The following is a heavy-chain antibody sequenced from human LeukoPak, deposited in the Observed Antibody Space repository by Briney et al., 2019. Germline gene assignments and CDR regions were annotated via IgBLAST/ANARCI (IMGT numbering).Heavy chain of an antibody. V-gene: IGHV1-46*01. CDR2: INPSGGST. D-gene: IGHD6-6*01. CDR1: GYTFTSYY. CDR3: ARAASSIAARLAPYYFDY. J-gene: IGHJ4*02. Sequence: GASVKVSCKASGYTFTSYYMHWVRQAPGQGLEWMGIINPSGGSTSYAQKFQGRVTITRDRSTRKVYMEMRSVRSEDTAVYYCARAASSIAARLAPYYFDYWGQGTLVTVSS.